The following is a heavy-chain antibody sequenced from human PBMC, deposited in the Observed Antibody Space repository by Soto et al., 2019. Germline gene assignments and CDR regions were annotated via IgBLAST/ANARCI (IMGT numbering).Heavy chain of an antibody. V-gene: IGHV4-4*07. Sequence: SETLSLTCTVSGGSMRNYFWSWIRQPAGKGLEWIGRIYTSGSTNYNPSLKSRVTMSVDTSKNQFSLKLSSVTAADTAVYYCARVRAGYYYYGMDVWGQGTTVTVSS. CDR3: ARVRAGYYYYGMDV. D-gene: IGHD6-19*01. J-gene: IGHJ6*02. CDR2: IYTSGST. CDR1: GGSMRNYF.